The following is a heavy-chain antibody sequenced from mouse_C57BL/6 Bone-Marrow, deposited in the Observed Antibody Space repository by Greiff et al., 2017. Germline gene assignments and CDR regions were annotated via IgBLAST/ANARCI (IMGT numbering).Heavy chain of an antibody. V-gene: IGHV1-81*01. CDR2: IYPRSGTT. CDR1: GYTFTSYG. CDR3: ARGYYGCSYGLYWYFDV. J-gene: IGHJ1*03. Sequence: VQLQQSGAELARPGASVKLSCTASGYTFTSYGISWVKQSTGQGLEWIGEIYPRSGTTYYNEKLMGKAKLNADNSSSTAYMELRSLTSEDSAVYFGARGYYGCSYGLYWYFDVWGTGTTVTVSS. D-gene: IGHD1-1*01.